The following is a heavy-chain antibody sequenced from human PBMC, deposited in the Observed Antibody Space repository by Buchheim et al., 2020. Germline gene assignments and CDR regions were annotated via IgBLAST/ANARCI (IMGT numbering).Heavy chain of an antibody. CDR1: GGSISSSSYY. Sequence: QLQLQESGPGLVKPSETLSLTCTVSGGSISSSSYYWGWIRQPPGKGLEWIGSIYYSGSTYYNPSLKSRVTISVDTSKNPFSLKLSSVTAADTAVYYCAREGGIGYCSGGSCYDFDYWGQGTL. V-gene: IGHV4-39*01. D-gene: IGHD2-15*01. CDR3: AREGGIGYCSGGSCYDFDY. CDR2: IYYSGST. J-gene: IGHJ4*02.